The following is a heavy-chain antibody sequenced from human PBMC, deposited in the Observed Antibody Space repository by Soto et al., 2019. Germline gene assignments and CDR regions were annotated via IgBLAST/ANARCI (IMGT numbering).Heavy chain of an antibody. CDR3: ARDSVATGKGDY. CDR1: GFTFSSYS. J-gene: IGHJ4*02. Sequence: EVQLVESGGGLVKPGGSLRLSCAASGFTFSSYSMNWVRQAPGKGLEWVSSISSSSSYIYYADSGKGRFTISRDNAKNSLYLQMNSLRAEDTAVYYCARDSVATGKGDYWGQGTLVTVSS. CDR2: ISSSSSYI. V-gene: IGHV3-21*01. D-gene: IGHD5-12*01.